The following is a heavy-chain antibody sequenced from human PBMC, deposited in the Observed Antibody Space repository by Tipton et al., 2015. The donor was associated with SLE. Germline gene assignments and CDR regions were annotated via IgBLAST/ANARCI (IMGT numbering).Heavy chain of an antibody. Sequence: TLSLTCTVSGGSISSGVRYWAWIRQHPGKGLEWIGYIYYSGSTYYNLSLKSRVTISVDTSRNQFSLRLISVTAADTAVYYCATFSQSRLFDYWGQGRLVTVSS. CDR3: ATFSQSRLFDY. D-gene: IGHD3-3*02. J-gene: IGHJ4*02. CDR2: IYYSGST. CDR1: GGSISSGVRY. V-gene: IGHV4-31*03.